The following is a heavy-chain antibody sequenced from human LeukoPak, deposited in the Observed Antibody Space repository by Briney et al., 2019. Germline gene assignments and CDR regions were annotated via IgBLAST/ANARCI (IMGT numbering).Heavy chain of an antibody. J-gene: IGHJ6*02. Sequence: SVKVSCKASGGTFSSYAISWVRQAPGQGLEWMGRIIPILGIANYAQKFQGRVTITADKSTSTAYMELSSLRSEDTAVYYCAREVYDYGAGDYYYYYGMDVWGQGTTVTVSS. CDR2: IIPILGIA. CDR1: GGTFSSYA. D-gene: IGHD4-17*01. CDR3: AREVYDYGAGDYYYYYGMDV. V-gene: IGHV1-69*04.